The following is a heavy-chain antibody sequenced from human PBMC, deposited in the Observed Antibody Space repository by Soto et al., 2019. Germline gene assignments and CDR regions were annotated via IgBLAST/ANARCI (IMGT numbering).Heavy chain of an antibody. V-gene: IGHV1-69*12. CDR3: ARDKARLRLGGNYCYSADG. Sequence: QVQLVQSGSEVKKPGSSVKVSCKVSGGTFSTYAISWVRQAPGQGLEWMGGIIPVFRAPDYAQKFQGRVTITADESARTAFMELTCLGFEDTAVYYCARDKARLRLGGNYCYSADGWGQRTTVTVSS. CDR2: IIPVFRAP. CDR1: GGTFSTYA. J-gene: IGHJ6*02. D-gene: IGHD5-12*01.